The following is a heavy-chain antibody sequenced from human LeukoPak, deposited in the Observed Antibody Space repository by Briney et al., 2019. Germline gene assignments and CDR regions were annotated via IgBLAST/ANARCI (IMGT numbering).Heavy chain of an antibody. Sequence: GGSLRLSCAASGFTFSSCSMNWVRQAPGKGLEWVSSISSSSSYIYYADSVKGRFTISRDNAKNSLYLQMNSLRAEDTAVYYCARDSYKRIVGATAFDYWGQGTLVTVSS. CDR3: ARDSYKRIVGATAFDY. CDR2: ISSSSSYI. D-gene: IGHD1-26*01. CDR1: GFTFSSCS. V-gene: IGHV3-21*01. J-gene: IGHJ4*02.